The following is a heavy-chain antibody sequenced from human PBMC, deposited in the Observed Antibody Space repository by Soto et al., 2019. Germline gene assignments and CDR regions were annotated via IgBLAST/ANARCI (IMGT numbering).Heavy chain of an antibody. J-gene: IGHJ4*02. Sequence: YLTCTVSGGSISSYYWSWIRQPPGKGLEWIGYIYYSGSTNYNPSLKSRVTISVDTSKNQFSLKLSSVTAADTAVFYCAIEGELNSLDYCGQGPLLTVST. D-gene: IGHD1-26*01. CDR2: IYYSGST. CDR3: AIEGELNSLDY. CDR1: GGSISSYY. V-gene: IGHV4-59*01.